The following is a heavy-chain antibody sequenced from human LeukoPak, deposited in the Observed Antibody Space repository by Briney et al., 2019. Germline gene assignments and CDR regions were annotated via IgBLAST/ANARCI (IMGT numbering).Heavy chain of an antibody. CDR1: GGSFSSYY. D-gene: IGHD5-24*01. Sequence: SETLSLTCTVSGGSFSSYYWSWVRQPPGKGLEWIGYIYYSGSTSYNPSLKSRVTISVDTSKNQFSLKLSSVTAADTAVYYCARHERDASLDHALDIWGQGTMVTVSS. CDR3: ARHERDASLDHALDI. CDR2: IYYSGST. V-gene: IGHV4-59*08. J-gene: IGHJ3*02.